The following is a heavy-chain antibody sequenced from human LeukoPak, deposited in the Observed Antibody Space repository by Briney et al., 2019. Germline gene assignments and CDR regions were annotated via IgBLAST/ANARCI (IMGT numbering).Heavy chain of an antibody. CDR1: GFTFTMYH. D-gene: IGHD5-24*01. J-gene: IGHJ4*02. CDR2: IKQDGSKK. Sequence: PGGSLRLSCAASGFTFTMYHMNWVRQAPGKGLEWVANIKQDGSKKSYVDSVKGRFTISRDNAKNSLYLQMNSLRAEDTAIYYCTRVGYIDEGIDYWGQGTLVTVSS. CDR3: TRVGYIDEGIDY. V-gene: IGHV3-7*04.